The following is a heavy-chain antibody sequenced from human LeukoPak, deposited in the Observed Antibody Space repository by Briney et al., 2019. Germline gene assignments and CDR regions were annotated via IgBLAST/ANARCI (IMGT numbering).Heavy chain of an antibody. D-gene: IGHD3-10*01. V-gene: IGHV2-5*01. J-gene: IGHJ3*01. Sequence: KLSGPTLISPTPTITLSCSFYGLSLSTSGMGVGWIRQPPGKALEWLAIIYWNDDKRYSPSLKSRLTITMDTSKNQVVLTMTNMDPVDTATYYCASAVSLFSHPFDFWGQGTMVTVSS. CDR1: GLSLSTSGMG. CDR2: IYWNDDK. CDR3: ASAVSLFSHPFDF.